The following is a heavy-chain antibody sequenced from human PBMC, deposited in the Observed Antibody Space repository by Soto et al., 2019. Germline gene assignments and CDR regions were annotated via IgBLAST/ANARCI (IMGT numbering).Heavy chain of an antibody. V-gene: IGHV4-59*01. J-gene: IGHJ6*02. CDR2: IYYSGST. CDR1: GVSISSYY. Sequence: SVTLSLTCTVSGVSISSYYWSWLRQPPGKGLEWIGYIYYSGSTNYNPSLKSRVTISVDTSKNQFSLKLSSVTAADTAVYYCARVSGYSSGWTTYYYYGMDVWGQGTTVTVSS. CDR3: ARVSGYSSGWTTYYYYGMDV. D-gene: IGHD6-19*01.